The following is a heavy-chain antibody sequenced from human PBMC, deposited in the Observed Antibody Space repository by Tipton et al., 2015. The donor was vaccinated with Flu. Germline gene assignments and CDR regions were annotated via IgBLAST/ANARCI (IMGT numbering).Heavy chain of an antibody. CDR1: GFTFSSYG. J-gene: IGHJ6*02. CDR3: ARVTVEYRYYYYGMDV. Sequence: SLRLSCAAFGFTFSSYGMHWVRQAPGKGLEWVAVIWYDGSNKYYADSVKGRFTISRDNSKNTLYLQMNSLRAEDTAVYYCARVTVEYRYYYYGMDVWGQGTTVTVSS. D-gene: IGHD2-8*02. CDR2: IWYDGSNK. V-gene: IGHV3-33*01.